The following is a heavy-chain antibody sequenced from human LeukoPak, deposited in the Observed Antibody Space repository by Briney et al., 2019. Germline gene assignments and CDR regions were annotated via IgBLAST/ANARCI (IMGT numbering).Heavy chain of an antibody. J-gene: IGHJ4*02. CDR1: GFTVSNNY. V-gene: IGHV3-53*01. CDR3: ARDRGAAAGD. Sequence: PGGSLRLSCIASGFTVSNNYMSWVRQAPGKGLEWVSVTYSGGGTHYADSVKGRFTISRDNSKNTVYLRMNSLRAEDTAVYYCARDRGAAAGDWGQGTLVTVSA. CDR2: TYSGGGT. D-gene: IGHD6-13*01.